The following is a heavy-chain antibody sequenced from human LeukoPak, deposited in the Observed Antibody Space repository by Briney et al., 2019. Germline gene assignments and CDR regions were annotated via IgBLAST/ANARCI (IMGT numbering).Heavy chain of an antibody. CDR1: GFTFRNFP. Sequence: PGRSLRLSCAASGFTFRNFPMHWVRQAPGKGLEWLALKSPDGTSQYYADSVRGRFTISRDNSKNTLPLQMNSLTVEDTAMYYCVSDTADWGQGTLVTVSS. CDR2: KSPDGTSQ. J-gene: IGHJ4*02. CDR3: VSDTAD. V-gene: IGHV3-30*01. D-gene: IGHD2-21*02.